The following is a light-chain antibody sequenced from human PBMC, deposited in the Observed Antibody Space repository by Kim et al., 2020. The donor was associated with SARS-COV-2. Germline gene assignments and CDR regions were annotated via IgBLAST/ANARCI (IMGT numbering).Light chain of an antibody. CDR3: SSYTSSSIRGV. V-gene: IGLV2-14*03. CDR1: SSDIATYYY. J-gene: IGLJ2*01. Sequence: QSIDISCPVSSSDIATYYYVSWYQQLPGKAPKLMLYDVNKRPSGVSDRFSGSMSGNTASLTISGLQADDEAVYHCSSYTSSSIRGVFGGGTQLTVL. CDR2: DVN.